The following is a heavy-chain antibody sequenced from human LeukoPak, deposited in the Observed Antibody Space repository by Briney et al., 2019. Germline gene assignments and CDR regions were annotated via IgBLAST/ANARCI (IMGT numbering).Heavy chain of an antibody. CDR2: IIPIFGTA. Sequence: SVKVSCKASGYTFTGYYMHWVRQAPGQGLEWMGGIIPIFGTANYAQKFQGRVTITADESTSTAYMELSSLRSEDTAVYYCARARLGGLVDYWGQGTLVTVSS. CDR1: GYTFTGYY. D-gene: IGHD3/OR15-3a*01. V-gene: IGHV1-69*13. CDR3: ARARLGGLVDY. J-gene: IGHJ4*02.